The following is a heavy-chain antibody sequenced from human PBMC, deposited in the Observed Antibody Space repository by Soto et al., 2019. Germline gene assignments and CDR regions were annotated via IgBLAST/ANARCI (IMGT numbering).Heavy chain of an antibody. CDR2: ISGGGAST. CDR3: ANDGYNSFDY. J-gene: IGHJ4*02. Sequence: GGSLRLSCAASGFTFSSYAMSWVRQAPGKGLEWVSTISGGGASTYYADSVKGRFTISRDNSKNTLYLQVNSLRAEDTAVYYCANDGYNSFDYWGQGTLVTVSS. CDR1: GFTFSSYA. V-gene: IGHV3-23*01. D-gene: IGHD5-12*01.